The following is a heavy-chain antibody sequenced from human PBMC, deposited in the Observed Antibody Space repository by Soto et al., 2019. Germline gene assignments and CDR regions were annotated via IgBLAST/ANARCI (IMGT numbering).Heavy chain of an antibody. V-gene: IGHV4-34*01. CDR1: GGSFSGDY. D-gene: IGHD6-13*01. Sequence: PSETLSLTCAVYGGSFSGDYWSWIRQPPGKGLEWIGEINHSGSTNYNPSLKSRVTISVDTSKNQFSLKLSSVTAADTAVYYCARPAAAGLINWFDPWGQGTLVTVSS. CDR2: INHSGST. J-gene: IGHJ5*02. CDR3: ARPAAAGLINWFDP.